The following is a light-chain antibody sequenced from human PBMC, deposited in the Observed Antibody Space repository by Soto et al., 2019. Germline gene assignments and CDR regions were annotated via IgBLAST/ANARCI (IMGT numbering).Light chain of an antibody. Sequence: DIQMTQSPSTLSASVGDRVTITCRASQSISSWLAWYQQKPGKAPKLLIYKASGLESGVPSRFSGSGSGKDFTLTISSLQPDDFATYYCQQYNSYSLTFGQGTKVDIK. V-gene: IGKV1-5*03. CDR1: QSISSW. CDR3: QQYNSYSLT. CDR2: KAS. J-gene: IGKJ1*01.